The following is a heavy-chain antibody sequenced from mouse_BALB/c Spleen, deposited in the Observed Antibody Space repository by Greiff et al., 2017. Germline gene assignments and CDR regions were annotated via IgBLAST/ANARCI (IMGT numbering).Heavy chain of an antibody. CDR2: ISSGSSTI. J-gene: IGHJ2*01. D-gene: IGHD2-3*01. CDR3: ARDGPYYFDY. Sequence: EVQLVESGGGLVQPGGSRKLSCAASGFTFSSFGMHWVRQAPEKGLEWVAYISSGSSTIYYADTVKGRFTISRDNPKNTLFLQMTSLMSEDTAMYYCARDGPYYFDYWGQGTTLTVSS. CDR1: GFTFSSFG. V-gene: IGHV5-17*02.